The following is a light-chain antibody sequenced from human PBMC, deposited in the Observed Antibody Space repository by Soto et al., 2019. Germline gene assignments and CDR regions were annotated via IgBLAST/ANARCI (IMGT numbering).Light chain of an antibody. Sequence: QSALTQPPSASGSPGQSVTISCTGTLSDVGGQNLVSWYRQDPGKAPKLIIYDVNQRPSGVPDRFSGSKSGSTASLTVSGLQAEDEANYYCSSYTGTNMIFGGGTKLTVL. V-gene: IGLV2-8*01. CDR2: DVN. CDR3: SSYTGTNMI. CDR1: LSDVGGQNL. J-gene: IGLJ2*01.